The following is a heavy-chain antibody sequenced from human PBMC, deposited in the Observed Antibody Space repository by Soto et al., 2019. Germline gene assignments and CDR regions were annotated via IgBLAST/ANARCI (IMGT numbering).Heavy chain of an antibody. CDR3: ASNYGSGYRAFDS. J-gene: IGHJ4*02. D-gene: IGHD3-10*01. CDR2: ANPILGMS. Sequence: QVQLVQSGAEVKSAGSSVKVSCKASAATFNSYSINWCGQPPGLGLEWVGRANPILGMSNYAQRFQGRVTMTADKSTGTAYMELRSLRSEDTAIYYCASNYGSGYRAFDSWGQGALVTVSS. V-gene: IGHV1-69*02. CDR1: AATFNSYS.